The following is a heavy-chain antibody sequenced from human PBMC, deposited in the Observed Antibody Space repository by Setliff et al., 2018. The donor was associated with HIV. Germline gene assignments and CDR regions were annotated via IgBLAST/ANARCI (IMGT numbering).Heavy chain of an antibody. V-gene: IGHV5-51*01. CDR2: IYPDDSDI. J-gene: IGHJ3*01. CDR3: ARRDGRSMNAFQI. D-gene: IGHD2-21*01. CDR1: DYTFTTYW. Sequence: GESLKISCRALDYTFTTYWIAWVRQMPGEGLEWMGIIYPDDSDIRYNPSFQNQITISADKSIATAYLQLNNLKASDTATYYCARRDGRSMNAFQIWGPGTMVTVSS.